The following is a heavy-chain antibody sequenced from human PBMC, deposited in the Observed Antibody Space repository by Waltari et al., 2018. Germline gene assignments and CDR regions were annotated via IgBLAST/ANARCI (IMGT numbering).Heavy chain of an antibody. CDR3: ARGYCSGGSCYDRFDP. J-gene: IGHJ5*02. V-gene: IGHV4-59*01. CDR1: GGSISSYY. D-gene: IGHD2-15*01. CDR2: IYYSGST. Sequence: QVQLQESGPGLVKPSETLSLTCTVSGGSISSYYWSWIRQPPGKGLECIGYIYYSGSTNYNPYLKSRVTISVDTSKNQFSLKLSSVTAADTAVYYCARGYCSGGSCYDRFDPWGQGTLVTVSS.